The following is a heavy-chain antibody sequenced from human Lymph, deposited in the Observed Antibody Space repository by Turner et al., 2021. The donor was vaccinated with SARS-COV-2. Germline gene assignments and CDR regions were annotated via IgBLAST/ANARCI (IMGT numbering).Heavy chain of an antibody. D-gene: IGHD3-3*01. CDR2: IYPGDSDT. V-gene: IGHV5-51*01. CDR1: GYTFTSYW. J-gene: IGHJ4*02. CDR3: ARREWGGSLGHIDY. Sequence: EVQLVQSGAEVNKPGESLKISCKGSGYTFTSYWIGWVRQMPGRGLEWMVIIYPGDSDTGYSPSFQGQVTSSADKSISTAYLQWSSLKASDTAMYYCARREWGGSLGHIDYWGQGTLVTVSS.